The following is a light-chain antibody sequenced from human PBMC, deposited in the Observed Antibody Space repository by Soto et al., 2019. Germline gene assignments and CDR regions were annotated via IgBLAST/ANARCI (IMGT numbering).Light chain of an antibody. CDR2: DAS. CDR1: QSVSSY. CDR3: QQRSNWPPYT. J-gene: IGKJ2*01. V-gene: IGKV3-11*01. Sequence: EIVLTQSPATLSLSPGERATLSCRASQSVSSYLAWYQQKPGQAPRLLIYDASNRATGIPARFSGSGSGTDCTLTISSREPEYFAVYYCQQRSNWPPYTFGQGTKLEIK.